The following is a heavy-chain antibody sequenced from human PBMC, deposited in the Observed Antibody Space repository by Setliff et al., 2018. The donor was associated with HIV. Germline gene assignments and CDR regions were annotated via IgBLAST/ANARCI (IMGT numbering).Heavy chain of an antibody. CDR2: IYYTGTT. V-gene: IGHV4-31*02. CDR3: ARLRVISSSQTFDH. Sequence: SQTLSLTCAVSGGSINSGNNYWSWIRQHPGKGLEWIGFIYYTGTTHYNPSLKSRVAMSVDTSKNQFSLDLTSVTPADTAVYYCARLRVISSSQTFDHWGQGMLVTVSS. D-gene: IGHD3-3*02. J-gene: IGHJ4*02. CDR1: GGSINSGNNY.